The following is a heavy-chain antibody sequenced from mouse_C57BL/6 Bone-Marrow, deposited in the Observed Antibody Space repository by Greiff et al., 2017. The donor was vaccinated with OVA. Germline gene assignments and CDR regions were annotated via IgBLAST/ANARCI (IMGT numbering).Heavy chain of an antibody. V-gene: IGHV1-74*01. Sequence: QVQLQQPGAELVKPGASVKVSCKASGYTFTSYWMHWVKQRPGQGLEWIGRINPSDSDTNYNQKFKGKATLTVDKSSSTAYMPLSSLTTEDTAVYYWEVESGYYYGSSAFAYWGQGTLVTVSA. CDR3: EVESGYYYGSSAFAY. CDR1: GYTFTSYW. CDR2: INPSDSDT. J-gene: IGHJ3*01. D-gene: IGHD1-1*01.